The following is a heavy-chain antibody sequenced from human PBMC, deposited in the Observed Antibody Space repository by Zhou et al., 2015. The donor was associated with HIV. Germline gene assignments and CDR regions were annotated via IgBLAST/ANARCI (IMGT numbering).Heavy chain of an antibody. Sequence: VQLVESGGAWYSLGESLRLSCAASGLTFSDYHMSWIRQAPGKGLEWLSYINNIGGTIYYADSVKGRFTISRDNAGNSLHLQMNSLRGDDTAVYYCVRGAGWLLDYWGQGILVAVSS. V-gene: IGHV3-11*04. J-gene: IGHJ4*02. CDR3: VRGAGWLLDY. CDR1: GLTFSDYH. D-gene: IGHD5-24*01. CDR2: INNIGGTI.